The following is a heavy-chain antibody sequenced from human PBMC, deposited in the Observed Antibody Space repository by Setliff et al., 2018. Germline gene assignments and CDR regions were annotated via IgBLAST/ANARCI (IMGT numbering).Heavy chain of an antibody. D-gene: IGHD5-18*01. CDR1: GYSFKSDDY. Sequence: SETLSLTCDVSGYSFKSDDYWAWIRQSPGRGLEWIGSIYFTGNTYHNPSLKSRVTVSVDTSRNQFSLTLNSVTAGDTAVYYCARVKVDTAWGDGFDVWGQGTLVTVSS. V-gene: IGHV4-38-2*01. CDR3: ARVKVDTAWGDGFDV. CDR2: IYFTGNT. J-gene: IGHJ3*01.